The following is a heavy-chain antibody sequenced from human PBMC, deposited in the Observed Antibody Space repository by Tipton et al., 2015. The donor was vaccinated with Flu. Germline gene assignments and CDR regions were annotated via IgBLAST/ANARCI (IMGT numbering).Heavy chain of an antibody. CDR2: IRSSGSTI. J-gene: IGHJ4*02. CDR3: ARGFIRLCDY. CDR1: GFTFSTSW. Sequence: SLRLSCAASGFTFSTSWMSWVRQAPGKGLEWVSYIRSSGSTIYYADSVKGRFTISRDNAKNSLYPQMNSLRAEDTAIYYCARGFIRLCDYWGQGTLVTVSS. D-gene: IGHD3-16*01. V-gene: IGHV3-48*03.